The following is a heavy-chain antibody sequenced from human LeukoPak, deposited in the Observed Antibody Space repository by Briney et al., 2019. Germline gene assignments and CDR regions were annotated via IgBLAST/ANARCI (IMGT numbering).Heavy chain of an antibody. J-gene: IGHJ4*02. V-gene: IGHV3-30*03. Sequence: GGSLRLSCAASGFTFSSYGMHWVRQAPGKGLEWVALISYDGINKYYADSVKGRFTISRDISKNTLYLQMNSLKAEDTAVYYCATAAPASGWYFDYWGQGTLVTVSS. D-gene: IGHD6-19*01. CDR2: ISYDGINK. CDR1: GFTFSSYG. CDR3: ATAAPASGWYFDY.